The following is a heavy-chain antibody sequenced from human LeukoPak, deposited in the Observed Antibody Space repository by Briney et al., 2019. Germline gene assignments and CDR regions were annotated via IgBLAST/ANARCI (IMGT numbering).Heavy chain of an antibody. Sequence: GGSLRLSCAASGFTFSSYAMHWVREAPGKGLEWVAVISYDGSNKYYADSVKGRFTISRDNSKNTLYLQMSSQRAEDTAVYYCARDSPAYWGQGTLVTVSS. CDR3: ARDSPAY. CDR2: ISYDGSNK. J-gene: IGHJ4*02. V-gene: IGHV3-30*04. CDR1: GFTFSSYA.